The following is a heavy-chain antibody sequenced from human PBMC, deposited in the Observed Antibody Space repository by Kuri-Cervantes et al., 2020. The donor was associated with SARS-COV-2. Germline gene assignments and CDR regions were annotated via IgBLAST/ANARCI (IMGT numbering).Heavy chain of an antibody. CDR1: GFSLSTSGVG. D-gene: IGHD3-9*01. V-gene: IGHV2-5*02. CDR3: AHSIDILPGYLDAFDI. Sequence: SGPTLVKPTQTLTLTCTFSGFSLSTSGVGGGWIRQPAGKALEWLALIYLDDDKRYSPSLKSRYTITKDTSKTQVVLTRTNMDPVDTATYYFAHSIDILPGYLDAFDIWGQGTMVTVSS. J-gene: IGHJ3*02. CDR2: IYLDDDK.